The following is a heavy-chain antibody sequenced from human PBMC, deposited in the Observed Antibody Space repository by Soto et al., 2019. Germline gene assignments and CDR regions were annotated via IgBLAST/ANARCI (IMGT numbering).Heavy chain of an antibody. CDR3: ARGVRFLELFSENYFDY. D-gene: IGHD3-3*01. CDR1: GGSIGSNY. J-gene: IGHJ4*02. CDR2: IYYSGST. Sequence: SETLSLTCTVSGGSIGSNYWSWIRQSPGKGLEWIGNIYYSGSTNYNPSLKSRVSISVDTSKNQFSLRLSSVTAADTAVYYCARGVRFLELFSENYFDYWGRGTLVTVSS. V-gene: IGHV4-59*01.